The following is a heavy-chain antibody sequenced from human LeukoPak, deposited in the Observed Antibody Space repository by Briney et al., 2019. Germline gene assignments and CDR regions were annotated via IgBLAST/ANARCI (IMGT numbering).Heavy chain of an antibody. V-gene: IGHV4-34*01. D-gene: IGHD6-19*01. CDR1: GGSFSGYF. CDR2: INLSGST. J-gene: IGHJ5*02. Sequence: PSETLSLTCAVYGGSFSGYFWTWIRQPPGKGLEWIGEINLSGSTNNNPSLKSRVTISADTSKKQISLKMSSVTAADTAVYYCARPNHAPLAGPWFDPWGQGTLVIVSS. CDR3: ARPNHAPLAGPWFDP.